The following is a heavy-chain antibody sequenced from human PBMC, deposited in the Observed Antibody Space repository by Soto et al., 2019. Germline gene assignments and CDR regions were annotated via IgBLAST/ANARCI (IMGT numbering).Heavy chain of an antibody. CDR3: AKSPYFFRGPLDY. J-gene: IGHJ4*02. CDR2: IKQDGSEK. D-gene: IGHD3-9*01. CDR1: GFTFSRYW. V-gene: IGHV3-7*03. Sequence: PGGSLRLSCAASGFTFSRYWMSWVRQAPGKGLEWVANIKQDGSEKYYVDSVKGRFTISRDNAKNSLYLQMNSLRAEDTAVYYCAKSPYFFRGPLDYWGRGTLVTVSS.